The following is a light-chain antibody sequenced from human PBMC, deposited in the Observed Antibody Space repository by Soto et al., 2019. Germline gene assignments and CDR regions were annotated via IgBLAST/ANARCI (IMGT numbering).Light chain of an antibody. CDR3: QQYYSSSLT. V-gene: IGKV4-1*01. CDR2: WAS. Sequence: DIVMTQSPDSLAVSLGERATIKCRSSQSILKSSIKKNSLAWYQQKPGQPPRLLIYWASTRDSGVPDRFSGSGSGTDFTPTITRLQAEDVAVYYCQQYYSSSLTFGGGTKVEIK. J-gene: IGKJ4*01. CDR1: QSILKSSIKKNS.